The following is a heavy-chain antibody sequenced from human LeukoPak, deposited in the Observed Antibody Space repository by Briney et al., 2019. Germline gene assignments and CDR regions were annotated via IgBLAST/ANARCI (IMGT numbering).Heavy chain of an antibody. Sequence: PGGSLRLSCAASGFTFSSYEMNWVRQAPGKGLEWVSYISSSGSTIYYADSVKGRFTISRDNAKNSLYLQMNSLRAKDTAVYYCARDGIVVVPAAHFDYWGQGTLVTVSS. J-gene: IGHJ4*02. D-gene: IGHD2-2*01. V-gene: IGHV3-48*03. CDR1: GFTFSSYE. CDR3: ARDGIVVVPAAHFDY. CDR2: ISSSGSTI.